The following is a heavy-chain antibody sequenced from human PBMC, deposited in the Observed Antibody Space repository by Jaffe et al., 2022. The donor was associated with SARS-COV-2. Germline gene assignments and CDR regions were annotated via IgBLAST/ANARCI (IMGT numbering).Heavy chain of an antibody. V-gene: IGHV3-15*01. CDR1: GFTFSNAW. D-gene: IGHD3-3*01. Sequence: EVQLVESGGGLVKPGGSLRLSCAASGFTFSNAWMSWVRQAPGKGLEWVGRIKSKTDGGTTDYAAPVKGRFTISRDDSKNTLYLQMNSLKTEDTAVYYCTTASKFLVMSDDAFDIWGQGTMVTVSS. J-gene: IGHJ3*02. CDR2: IKSKTDGGTT. CDR3: TTASKFLVMSDDAFDI.